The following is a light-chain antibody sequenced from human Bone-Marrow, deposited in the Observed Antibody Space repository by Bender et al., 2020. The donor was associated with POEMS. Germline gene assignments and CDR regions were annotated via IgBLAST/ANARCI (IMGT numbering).Light chain of an antibody. V-gene: IGLV1-47*01. J-gene: IGLJ3*02. CDR3: VAWDASLNGWV. CDR2: MNS. Sequence: QSVLTQPPSASGTPGQRVTISCSGGSSNIGSNYVYWYQQLPRTAPKLLIYMNSQRPSGVPDRFSGSKSGTSASLAISGLRSEDEAIYFCVAWDASLNGWVFGGGTKLTVI. CDR1: SSNIGSNY.